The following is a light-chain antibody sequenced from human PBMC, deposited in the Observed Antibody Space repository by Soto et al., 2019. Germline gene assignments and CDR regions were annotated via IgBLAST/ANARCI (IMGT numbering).Light chain of an antibody. J-gene: IGKJ2*01. CDR3: QQYGSSLYT. CDR2: GAS. CDR1: QSVNIY. V-gene: IGKV3D-15*01. Sequence: EIVMTQSPATLSVSPGERATLSCRASQSVNIYLAWYQQKPGQAPRLLIFGASSRATGIPARFSGSGSGTEFNLPISSLQSEDFAVYFCQQYGSSLYTFGQGTKLEIK.